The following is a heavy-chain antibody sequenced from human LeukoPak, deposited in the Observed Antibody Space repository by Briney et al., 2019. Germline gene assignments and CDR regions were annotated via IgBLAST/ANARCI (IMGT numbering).Heavy chain of an antibody. D-gene: IGHD2-2*01. CDR1: GYTFTNYG. V-gene: IGHV1-18*04. CDR2: ISPYNDYT. CDR3: ARWYCSSTSCYAGAFDM. Sequence: ASVKVSCKASGYTFTNYGISWVRQAPGQGLEWMGWISPYNDYTNYAQKLQGRDTMTTDTSTSTGYMELRSLRSDDTAVYYCARWYCSSTSCYAGAFDMWGQGTMVTVSS. J-gene: IGHJ3*02.